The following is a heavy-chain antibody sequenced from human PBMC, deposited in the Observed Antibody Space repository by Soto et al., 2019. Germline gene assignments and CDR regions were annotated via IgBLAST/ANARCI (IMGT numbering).Heavy chain of an antibody. Sequence: SETLSLTCTVSGGSISSYYWSWIRQPPGKGLEWIGYIYYSGSTNYNPSLKSRVTISVDTSKNQFSLKLSSVTAADTAVYYCAQGGYSGYDYNWFDPWGQGTQVTVSS. CDR3: AQGGYSGYDYNWFDP. D-gene: IGHD5-12*01. CDR2: IYYSGST. J-gene: IGHJ5*02. CDR1: GGSISSYY. V-gene: IGHV4-59*01.